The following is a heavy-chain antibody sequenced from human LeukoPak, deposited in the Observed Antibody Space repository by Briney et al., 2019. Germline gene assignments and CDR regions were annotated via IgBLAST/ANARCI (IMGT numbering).Heavy chain of an antibody. J-gene: IGHJ3*02. Sequence: GAAVTVSCTSSGCTFSSYAISWVRQAPGQGLEWMGGIIPIFGTANYAQKFQVRVTITADEYTSRAYMDLNILRSEDTAVDYCAHKWGKSTPFTIAGQGTTVTVPS. CDR3: AHKWGKSTPFTI. D-gene: IGHD1-26*01. CDR1: GCTFSSYA. CDR2: IIPIFGTA. V-gene: IGHV1-69*13.